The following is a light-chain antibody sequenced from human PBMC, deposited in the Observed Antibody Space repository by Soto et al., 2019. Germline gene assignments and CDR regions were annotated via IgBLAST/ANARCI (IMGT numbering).Light chain of an antibody. CDR3: SSYTSSSTLGV. V-gene: IGLV2-14*01. CDR2: EVS. J-gene: IGLJ1*01. Sequence: QSALPQPAPVSGSPGQSITISCTGTSSDVGGYNYVSWYQQHPGKAPKLMIYEVSNRPSGVSNRFSGSKSGNTASLTISGLQAEDEADYYCSSYTSSSTLGVFGTGTKGTVL. CDR1: SSDVGGYNY.